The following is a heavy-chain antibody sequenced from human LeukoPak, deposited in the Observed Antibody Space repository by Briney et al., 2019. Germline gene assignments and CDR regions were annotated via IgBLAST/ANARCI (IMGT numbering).Heavy chain of an antibody. J-gene: IGHJ6*03. CDR3: ARTTMVRGTYYMDV. Sequence: SETLSLTCTVSGYSISSGYYWGWIRQPPGKGLEWIGSIYHSGSTYYNPSLKSRVTMSLDTSKNQFSLKLSSVTAADTAVYYCARTTMVRGTYYMDVWGKGTTVTVSS. CDR1: GYSISSGYY. CDR2: IYHSGST. V-gene: IGHV4-38-2*02. D-gene: IGHD3-10*01.